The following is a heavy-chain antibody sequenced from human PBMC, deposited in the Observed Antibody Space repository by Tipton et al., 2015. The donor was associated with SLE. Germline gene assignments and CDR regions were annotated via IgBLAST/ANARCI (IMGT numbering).Heavy chain of an antibody. J-gene: IGHJ2*01. CDR1: GASISSHY. Sequence: TLSLTCTVSGASISSHYWSWFRQPPGKGLEWIGYMYYSGSAHYNPSLRNRVTMSLDTSKNQFSLKLSSVTAADTAVYYCARTNLQESLVDWYFDLWGRGTLVTVSS. V-gene: IGHV4-59*11. CDR2: MYYSGSA. D-gene: IGHD5-24*01. CDR3: ARTNLQESLVDWYFDL.